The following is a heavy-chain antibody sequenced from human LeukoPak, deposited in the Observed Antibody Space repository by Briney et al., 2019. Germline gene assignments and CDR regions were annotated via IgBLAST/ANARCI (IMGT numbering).Heavy chain of an antibody. D-gene: IGHD2/OR15-2a*01. CDR3: AIIDA. J-gene: IGHJ5*02. CDR1: GYAFTDYY. Sequence: ASVKVPCKTSGYAFTDYYMHWVRQAPGQGLEWMGWINPKSGGTIYAQNFQGRVTLTRDMSISTAYMELSRLRSDDTAVYYCAIIDAWGQGTLVTVSS. V-gene: IGHV1-2*02. CDR2: INPKSGGT.